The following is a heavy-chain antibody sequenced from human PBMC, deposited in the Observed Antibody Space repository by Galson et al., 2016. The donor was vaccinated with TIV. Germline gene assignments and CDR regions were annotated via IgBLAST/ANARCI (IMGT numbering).Heavy chain of an antibody. Sequence: CAISGDSVSSISAAWNWIRQSPSRGLEWLGRTYYRSEWYNDYAVSVKSRMTTNPDTSKNQFSLQLNSVTPEDTAVYYCTRAAGKNGASCYATCETFDIWGQGTMVTVSS. CDR3: TRAAGKNGASCYATCETFDI. CDR2: TYYRSEWYN. D-gene: IGHD2-2*01. CDR1: GDSVSSISAA. J-gene: IGHJ3*02. V-gene: IGHV6-1*01.